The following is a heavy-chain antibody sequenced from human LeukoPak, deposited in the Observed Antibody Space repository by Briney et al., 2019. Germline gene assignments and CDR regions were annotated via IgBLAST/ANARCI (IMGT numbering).Heavy chain of an antibody. CDR1: GFAFSGYA. V-gene: IGHV3-23*01. CDR3: AKRVQGNTGPFHC. D-gene: IGHD4-23*01. J-gene: IGHJ4*02. CDR2: ISGRADNT. Sequence: GGSLRLSCAASGFAFSGYAMSWVRQAPGKGLEWVSGISGRADNTYYADSVKGRFTISRDNSKNTLRLQMNSLRDEDTAVYYCAKRVQGNTGPFHCWGQGTLASVSS.